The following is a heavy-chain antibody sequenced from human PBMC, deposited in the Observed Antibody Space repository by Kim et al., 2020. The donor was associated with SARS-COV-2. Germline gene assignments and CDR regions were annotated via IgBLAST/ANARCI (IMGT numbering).Heavy chain of an antibody. CDR2: IIPILGIA. CDR1: GGTFSSYA. V-gene: IGHV1-69*04. CDR3: ARGAIYGSGSYYIDY. J-gene: IGHJ4*02. D-gene: IGHD3-10*01. Sequence: SVKVSCKASGGTFSSYAISWVRQAPGQGLEWMGRIIPILGIANYAQKFQGRVTITADKSTSTAYMELSSLRSEDTAVYYCARGAIYGSGSYYIDYWGQGTLVTVSS.